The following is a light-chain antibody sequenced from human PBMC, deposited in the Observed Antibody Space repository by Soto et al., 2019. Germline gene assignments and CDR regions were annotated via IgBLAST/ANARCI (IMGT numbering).Light chain of an antibody. CDR2: KAT. CDR3: QHFHHFHIT. J-gene: IGKJ2*01. Sequence: DIQMTQSPSTLSASVGDGVTITCRASQSIGSWLAWYQQKPGKAPKLLIYKATNLQSGVPSRFSGNGSGTHFSLTFSSLQPVDSAPDFSQHFHHFHITSGHGTQLEI. CDR1: QSIGSW. V-gene: IGKV1-5*03.